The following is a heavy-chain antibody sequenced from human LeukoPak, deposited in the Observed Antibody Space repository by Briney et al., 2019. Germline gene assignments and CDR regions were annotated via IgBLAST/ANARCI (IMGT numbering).Heavy chain of an antibody. D-gene: IGHD3-22*01. J-gene: IGHJ5*02. CDR1: GGSISSYY. Sequence: PSETLSLTCTVSGGSISSYYWSWIRQPPGKGLEWIGYIYTSGSTNYNPSLKSRVTISVDTSKNQFSLELSSVTAADTAVYYCARRGYYDNWFDPWGQGTLVTVSS. V-gene: IGHV4-4*09. CDR3: ARRGYYDNWFDP. CDR2: IYTSGST.